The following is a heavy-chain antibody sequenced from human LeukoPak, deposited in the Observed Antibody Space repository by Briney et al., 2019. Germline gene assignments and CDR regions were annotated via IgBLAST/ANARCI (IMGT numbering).Heavy chain of an antibody. CDR3: ARESGSYYGVTLDC. D-gene: IGHD1-26*01. J-gene: IGHJ4*02. CDR2: IYSGGRT. CDR1: GFFLGSYW. Sequence: GGSLRLSCAASGFFLGSYWMHWVRQAPGKGLEWVSVIYSGGRTEYADSVKGRFTISRDNSKNTLYLQMNSLRAEDTAVYYCARESGSYYGVTLDCWGQGTLVTVSS. V-gene: IGHV3-66*01.